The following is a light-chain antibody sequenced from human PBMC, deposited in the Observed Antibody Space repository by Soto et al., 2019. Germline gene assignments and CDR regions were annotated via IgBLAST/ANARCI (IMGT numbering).Light chain of an antibody. CDR3: QQYGSSPLLT. CDR1: QSVSSSY. Sequence: EILLTQSPGTLSLSPGERATLSCRASQSVSSSYLAWYQQKPGQAPRLLIYGASSRATGIPDRFSGSGSGTDFTLTISRLEPEDFAVCYCQQYGSSPLLTFGGGTKVDIK. V-gene: IGKV3-20*01. J-gene: IGKJ4*01. CDR2: GAS.